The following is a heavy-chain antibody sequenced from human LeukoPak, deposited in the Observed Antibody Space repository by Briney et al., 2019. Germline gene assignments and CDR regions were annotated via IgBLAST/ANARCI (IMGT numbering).Heavy chain of an antibody. D-gene: IGHD3-3*01. V-gene: IGHV4-34*01. Sequence: SETLSLTCAVYGGSFSGYYWSWIRQPPGKGLEWIGEINHSGSTNYNPSLKSRVTISVDTSKNQFSLKLSSVTAADTAVYYCARGRRVRFLEWLTNPLTMVNNWFDPWGQGTLVTVSS. CDR2: INHSGST. CDR3: ARGRRVRFLEWLTNPLTMVNNWFDP. J-gene: IGHJ5*02. CDR1: GGSFSGYY.